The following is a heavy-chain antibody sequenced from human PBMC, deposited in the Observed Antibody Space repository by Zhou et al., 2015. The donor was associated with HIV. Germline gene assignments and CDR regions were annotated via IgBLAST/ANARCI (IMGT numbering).Heavy chain of an antibody. CDR2: IYNGNT. V-gene: IGHV1-18*01. Sequence: QVQLVQSGAEVKKPGSSVKVSCKASGGTFSSYAISWVRQVPGQGLEWMGWIYNGNTNYAQKFQGRVTMTTDTSTSTGYMELRSLRSDDTATYFCARDDSSGYHSFDYWGQGTLVTVSS. D-gene: IGHD3-22*01. CDR3: ARDDSSGYHSFDY. CDR1: GGTFSSYA. J-gene: IGHJ4*02.